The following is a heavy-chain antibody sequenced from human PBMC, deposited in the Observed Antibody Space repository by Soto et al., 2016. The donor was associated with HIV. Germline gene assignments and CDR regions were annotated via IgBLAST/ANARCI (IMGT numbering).Heavy chain of an antibody. Sequence: EVQLVESGGGLVQPGGSLRLSCAASGFTFSSYSMNWVRQAPGKGLEWVSYISSSSSTIYYADSVKGRFTISRDNAKNSLYLQMNSLRAEDTAVYYCARDGILAAAGTWLYYYYYYMDVWGKGTTVTVSS. CDR1: GFTFSSYS. CDR3: ARDGILAAAGTWLYYYYYYMDV. J-gene: IGHJ6*03. D-gene: IGHD6-13*01. V-gene: IGHV3-48*01. CDR2: ISSSSSTI.